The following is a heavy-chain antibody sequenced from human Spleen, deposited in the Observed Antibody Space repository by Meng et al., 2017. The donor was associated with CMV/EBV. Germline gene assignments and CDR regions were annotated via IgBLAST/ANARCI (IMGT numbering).Heavy chain of an antibody. D-gene: IGHD3-16*02. CDR1: GFTFSSYA. CDR2: ISYDGRNK. V-gene: IGHV3-30*03. J-gene: IGHJ2*01. CDR3: ARDSLAYWYFDL. Sequence: GESLKISCAASGFTFSSYAMSWVRQAPGKGLEWVAVISYDGRNKDYADSVKGRFIISRDNSKNTLYLQMNSLRAEDTAVYYCARDSLAYWYFDLWGRGTLVTVSS.